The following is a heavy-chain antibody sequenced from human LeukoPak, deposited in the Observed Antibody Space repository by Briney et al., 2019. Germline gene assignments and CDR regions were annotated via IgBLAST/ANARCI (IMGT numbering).Heavy chain of an antibody. V-gene: IGHV3-48*02. CDR2: ISSSSSTI. Sequence: AGGSLRLSCAASGFTFSSYSMNRVRQAPGKGLEWVSYISSSSSTIYYADSVKGRFTISRDIAKNSLYLQMNSLRDENTAVYCCARERRFYASGSFGAYYYYYGMDVWGQGTTVTVSS. J-gene: IGHJ6*02. CDR3: ARERRFYASGSFGAYYYYYGMDV. CDR1: GFTFSSYS. D-gene: IGHD3-10*01.